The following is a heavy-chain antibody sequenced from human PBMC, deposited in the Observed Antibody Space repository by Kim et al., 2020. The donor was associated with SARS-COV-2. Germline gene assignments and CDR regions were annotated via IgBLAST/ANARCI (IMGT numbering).Heavy chain of an antibody. Sequence: GGSLRLSCAASGFTFSSYAMHWVRQAPGKGLEWVAVIWYDGSNKYYADSVKGRFTISRDNSKNTLYLQMNSLRAEDTAVYYCAKGVVVVVPAAMTGMDVWGQGTTVTVSS. CDR1: GFTFSSYA. D-gene: IGHD2-2*01. CDR2: IWYDGSNK. V-gene: IGHV3-33*06. J-gene: IGHJ6*02. CDR3: AKGVVVVVPAAMTGMDV.